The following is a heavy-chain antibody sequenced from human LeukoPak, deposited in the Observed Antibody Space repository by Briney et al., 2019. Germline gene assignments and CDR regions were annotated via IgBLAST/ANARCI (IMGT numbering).Heavy chain of an antibody. V-gene: IGHV3-23*01. Sequence: GGSLRLSCAASGFTFSSYAMSWVRQAPGKGLEWVSAISGSGGSTYYADSVKGRFTISRDNSKNTLYPQMNSLRAEDTAVYYCAKDSAPYYDFWSGYYPPDYWGQGTLVTVSS. CDR1: GFTFSSYA. CDR3: AKDSAPYYDFWSGYYPPDY. D-gene: IGHD3-3*01. J-gene: IGHJ4*02. CDR2: ISGSGGST.